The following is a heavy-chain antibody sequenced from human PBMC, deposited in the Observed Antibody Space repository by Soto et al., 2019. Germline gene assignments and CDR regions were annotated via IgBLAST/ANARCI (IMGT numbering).Heavy chain of an antibody. CDR3: ANRGPSSYYYYYYRDV. Sequence: EVQLLESGGGLVQPGGSLRLSCAASGFTFSSYAMSWVRQAPGKGLEWVSAISGSGGSTYYADSVKGRFTISRDNSKNTLYLQMNSLRAEVTAVYYCANRGPSSYYYYYYRDVWGKGTTVTVSS. V-gene: IGHV3-23*01. CDR2: ISGSGGST. J-gene: IGHJ6*03. CDR1: GFTFSSYA.